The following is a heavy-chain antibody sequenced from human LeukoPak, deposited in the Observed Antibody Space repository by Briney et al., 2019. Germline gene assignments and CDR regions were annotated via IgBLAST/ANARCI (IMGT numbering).Heavy chain of an antibody. CDR2: IYYSGST. Sequence: PSETLSLTCTVSGGSISSYYWSWIRQPPGKGLEWIGYIYYSGSTNYNPSLKSRVTISVDTSKNQFSLKLSSVTAADTAVYYCARGDVEMATIKAIDYWGQGTLVTVSS. D-gene: IGHD5-24*01. CDR3: ARGDVEMATIKAIDY. CDR1: GGSISSYY. V-gene: IGHV4-59*12. J-gene: IGHJ4*02.